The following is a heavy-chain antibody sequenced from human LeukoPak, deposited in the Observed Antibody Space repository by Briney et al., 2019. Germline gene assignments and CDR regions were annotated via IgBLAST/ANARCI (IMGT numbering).Heavy chain of an antibody. D-gene: IGHD3-22*01. V-gene: IGHV1-3*01. Sequence: ASVTVSCKASGYTFNSYALHLVRQAPGHRREWLGLINAGNCNTKYSQQLQGRVTITRDTSASTAYMELSSLRSEDTAVYYCARDMEYYFDSSGYYSSYYYGMDVWGQGTTVTVSS. CDR2: INAGNCNT. CDR3: ARDMEYYFDSSGYYSSYYYGMDV. CDR1: GYTFNSYA. J-gene: IGHJ6*02.